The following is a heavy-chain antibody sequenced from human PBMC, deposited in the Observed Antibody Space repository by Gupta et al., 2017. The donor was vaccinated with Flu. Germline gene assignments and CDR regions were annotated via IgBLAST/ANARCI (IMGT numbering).Heavy chain of an antibody. CDR3: ARSDGGTAARFDY. D-gene: IGHD6-13*01. CDR1: GDSFSSAHY. J-gene: IGHJ4*02. Sequence: QVRLQESGPGLLKPSETLSLTCAVSGDSFSSAHYWGWIRQSPGKGLEWIGSFFNNWDPDYNPSLKSRVTISVDRSKNQFSLKLHYVTAADTALYFCARSDGGTAARFDYWGQGILVAVSS. V-gene: IGHV4-38-2*01. CDR2: FFNNWDP.